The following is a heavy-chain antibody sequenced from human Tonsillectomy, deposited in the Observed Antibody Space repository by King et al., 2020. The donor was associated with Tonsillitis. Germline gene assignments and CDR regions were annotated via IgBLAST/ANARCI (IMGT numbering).Heavy chain of an antibody. D-gene: IGHD4-17*01. CDR3: ARWHGDHEDYFDY. Sequence: VQLVESGGGVVQPGRSLRLSCAASGFIFSNYGMHWVRQAPDKGLEWVAVISFDGSNKYYADSVKGRFSISRDNSKNTLYLQMNSLRAEDTAVYYCARWHGDHEDYFDYWGQGTLVTVSS. J-gene: IGHJ4*02. V-gene: IGHV3-33*05. CDR1: GFIFSNYG. CDR2: ISFDGSNK.